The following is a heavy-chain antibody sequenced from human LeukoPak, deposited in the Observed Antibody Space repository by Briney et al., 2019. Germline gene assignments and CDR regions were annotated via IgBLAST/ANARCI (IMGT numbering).Heavy chain of an antibody. CDR1: GGTFSSYA. J-gene: IGHJ6*04. CDR3: AGPMTTVTTNRGYYYYYYGMDV. D-gene: IGHD4-17*01. Sequence: GASVKVSCKASGGTFSSYAISWVRQAPGQGLEWMGGIIPIFGTANYAQKFQGRVTITADESTSTAYMELSSLRSEDTAVYYCAGPMTTVTTNRGYYYYYYGMDVWGKGTTVTVSS. V-gene: IGHV1-69*01. CDR2: IIPIFGTA.